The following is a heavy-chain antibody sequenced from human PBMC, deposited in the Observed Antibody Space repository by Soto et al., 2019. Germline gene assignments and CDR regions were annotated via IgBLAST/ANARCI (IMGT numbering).Heavy chain of an antibody. CDR2: IYYSGST. V-gene: IGHV4-31*03. J-gene: IGHJ6*02. CDR3: ARDKCSGGSCYSGYYYYGMDV. CDR1: GGSISSGGYY. Sequence: PSEPLALTCTVSGGSISSGGYYWRWIRQHPGKGLEWIGYIYYSGSTYYNPSLKSRVTISVDTSKNQFSLKLSSVTAADTAVYYCARDKCSGGSCYSGYYYYGMDVWGQGTTVTVSS. D-gene: IGHD2-15*01.